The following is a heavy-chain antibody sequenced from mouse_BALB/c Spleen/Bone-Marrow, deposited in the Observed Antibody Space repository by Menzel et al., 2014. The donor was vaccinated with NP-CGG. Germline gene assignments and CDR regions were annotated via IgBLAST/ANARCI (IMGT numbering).Heavy chain of an antibody. CDR2: INPYNGAT. Sequence: EVKLVESGPELVKPGASVKISCKASGYSFTDYYMHWVKQSHVKSLEWIGRINPYNGATSYNQNFKDKASLTVDKSSTTAYMEPHSLTSEDSAVYYCATDRYDEDYAMDYWGQGTSVTVSS. J-gene: IGHJ4*01. CDR3: ATDRYDEDYAMDY. D-gene: IGHD2-14*01. CDR1: GYSFTDYY. V-gene: IGHV1-26*01.